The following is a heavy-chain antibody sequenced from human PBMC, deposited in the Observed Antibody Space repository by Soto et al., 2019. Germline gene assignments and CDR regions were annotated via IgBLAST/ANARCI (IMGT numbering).Heavy chain of an antibody. CDR3: TGHGRYSNSGSVWLDP. Sequence: SETLSLTCTVTGRSISSRYFYWGWIRPPPGKKLEWSGSNYYKWSSYYNTSLKTRIIIFVVTSKNQFSLRLSSLTAADAAVFYCTGHGRYSNSGSVWLDPWGQGALVTVSS. CDR1: GRSISSRYFY. J-gene: IGHJ5*02. CDR2: NYYKWSS. V-gene: IGHV4-39*01. D-gene: IGHD4-4*01.